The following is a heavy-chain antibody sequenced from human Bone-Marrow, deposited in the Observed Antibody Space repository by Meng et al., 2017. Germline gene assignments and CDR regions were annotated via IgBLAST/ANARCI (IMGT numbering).Heavy chain of an antibody. D-gene: IGHD2-2*02. CDR3: ASTDCSSTSCYTGYYYYGMDV. CDR1: GYTFPDYW. J-gene: IGHJ6*02. CDR2: INPNSGGT. Sequence: ASVKVSCKASGYTFPDYWLHWVRQAPGQGLEWMGRINPNSGGTNYAQKFQGRVTMTRDTSISTAYMELSRLRSDDTAVYYCASTDCSSTSCYTGYYYYGMDVWGQGTTVTVSS. V-gene: IGHV1-2*06.